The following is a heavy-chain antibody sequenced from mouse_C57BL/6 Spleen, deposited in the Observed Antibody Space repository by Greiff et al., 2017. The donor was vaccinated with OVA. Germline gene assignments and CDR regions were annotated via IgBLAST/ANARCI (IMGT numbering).Heavy chain of an antibody. V-gene: IGHV1-80*01. CDR3: ARGSYGGAMDY. D-gene: IGHD1-1*02. J-gene: IGHJ4*01. CDR1: GYAFSSYW. Sequence: QVHVKQSGAELVKPGASVKISCKASGYAFSSYWMNWVKQRPGKGLEWIGQIYPGDGDTNYNGKFKGKATLTADKSSSTAYMQLSSLTAEDAAVYFCARGSYGGAMDYWGQGTSVTVSS. CDR2: IYPGDGDT.